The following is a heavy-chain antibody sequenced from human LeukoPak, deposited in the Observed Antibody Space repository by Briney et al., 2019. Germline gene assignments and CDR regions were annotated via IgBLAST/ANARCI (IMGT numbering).Heavy chain of an antibody. J-gene: IGHJ6*03. CDR3: ARGTTRYCSSTSCYRGLRIKYYYYYMDV. Sequence: ASVKVSCKASGYTFTGYYMHWVRQAPGQGLEWMGWINPNSGGTNYAQKFQGRVTMTRDTSISTAYMELSRLRSDDTAVYYCARGTTRYCSSTSCYRGLRIKYYYYYMDVWGKGTTVTVSS. D-gene: IGHD2-2*02. CDR2: INPNSGGT. CDR1: GYTFTGYY. V-gene: IGHV1-2*02.